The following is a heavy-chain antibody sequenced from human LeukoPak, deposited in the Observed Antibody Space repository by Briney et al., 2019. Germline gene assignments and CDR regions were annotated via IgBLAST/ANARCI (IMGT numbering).Heavy chain of an antibody. J-gene: IGHJ4*02. CDR1: GFTFSSYG. D-gene: IGHD3-10*01. Sequence: GRSLRLSCAASGFTFSSYGMHWVRQAPGKGLEWVAVIWYDGSNKYYADSVKGRFTISRDNSKNTLYLQMNSLRAEDTAVYYCARGPSITMVRGVFDYWGQGTPVTVSS. V-gene: IGHV3-33*01. CDR2: IWYDGSNK. CDR3: ARGPSITMVRGVFDY.